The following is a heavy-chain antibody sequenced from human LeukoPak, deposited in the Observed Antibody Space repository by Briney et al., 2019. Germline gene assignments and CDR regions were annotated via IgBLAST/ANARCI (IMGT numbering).Heavy chain of an antibody. CDR3: ARDSGIVVAGGIIY. V-gene: IGHV4-4*07. D-gene: IGHD6-19*01. CDR2: IYTSGST. Sequence: SETLSLTCTVSGGSISSYYWSWIRQPAGKGLEWIGRIYTSGSTNYNPSLKSRVTTSVDTSKNQFSLKLSSVTAADTAVYYCARDSGIVVAGGIIYWGQGTLVTVSS. J-gene: IGHJ4*02. CDR1: GGSISSYY.